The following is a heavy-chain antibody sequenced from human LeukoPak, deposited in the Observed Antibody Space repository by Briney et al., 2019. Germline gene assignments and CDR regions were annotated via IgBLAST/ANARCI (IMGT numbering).Heavy chain of an antibody. CDR1: GYTFTSYG. CDR2: ISAYNGNT. J-gene: IGHJ4*02. Sequence: ASVKVSCKASGYTFTSYGISWVRQAPGQGLEWMGWISAYNGNTNYAQKLQGRVTMTTDTSTSTAYMELRSLRSDDTAVYYCARGSLTMVRGVFVYWGREPWSPSPQ. V-gene: IGHV1-18*04. D-gene: IGHD3-10*01. CDR3: ARGSLTMVRGVFVY.